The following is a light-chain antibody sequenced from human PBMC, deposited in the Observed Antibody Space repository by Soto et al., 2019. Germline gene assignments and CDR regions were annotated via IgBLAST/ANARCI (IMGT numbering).Light chain of an antibody. V-gene: IGLV2-14*01. Sequence: QSVLTQPASVSGSPGQSIAISCTGTSSDVGGYDQVSWYQQHPGKAPKLMIYAVTTRPSGVSNRFSGSKSGNTASLTISGLQAEDEADYYCSSYTGSGTFFGGWTKLTVL. J-gene: IGLJ2*01. CDR2: AVT. CDR1: SSDVGGYDQ. CDR3: SSYTGSGTF.